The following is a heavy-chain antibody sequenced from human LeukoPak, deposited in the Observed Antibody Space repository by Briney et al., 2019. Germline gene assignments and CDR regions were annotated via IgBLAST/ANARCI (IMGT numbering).Heavy chain of an antibody. CDR2: INPDGDGM. J-gene: IGHJ4*02. CDR1: GFTFTRDW. CDR3: AAWTDRGYSY. V-gene: IGHV3-7*01. D-gene: IGHD5-12*01. Sequence: GGSLRLSCAASGFTFTRDWMSWVRQAPGKGLEWVANINPDGDGMRFVDSVKGRFTMSRDNAQSSLHLQMNSLRVEDTAFYYCAAWTDRGYSYWGQGVLVTVSS.